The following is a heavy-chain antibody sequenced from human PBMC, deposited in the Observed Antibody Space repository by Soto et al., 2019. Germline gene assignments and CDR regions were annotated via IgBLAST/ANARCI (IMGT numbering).Heavy chain of an antibody. J-gene: IGHJ4*02. Sequence: QSGGSLRLSCAASGFTFKESAMNWVRRAPGKGLEWVASISDTGASTWYAESVRGRLSISRDNSKNTLYLQMNSLRGEDTAVYYCAKGRGSGWAWYFDNWGQGTLVTVSS. CDR1: GFTFKESA. V-gene: IGHV3-23*01. D-gene: IGHD6-19*01. CDR2: ISDTGAST. CDR3: AKGRGSGWAWYFDN.